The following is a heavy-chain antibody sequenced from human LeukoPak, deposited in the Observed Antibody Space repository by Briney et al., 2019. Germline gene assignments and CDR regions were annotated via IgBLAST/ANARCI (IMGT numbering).Heavy chain of an antibody. CDR1: GFTFDDYA. D-gene: IGHD3-22*01. CDR2: ISSSSSYI. V-gene: IGHV3-21*01. Sequence: PGGSLRLSCAASGFTFDDYAMHWVRQAPGKGLEWVSSISSSSSYIYYADSVKGRFTISRDNAKNSLYLQMNSLRAEDTAVYYCAREVQSGYYPERFDPWGQGTLVTVSS. CDR3: AREVQSGYYPERFDP. J-gene: IGHJ5*02.